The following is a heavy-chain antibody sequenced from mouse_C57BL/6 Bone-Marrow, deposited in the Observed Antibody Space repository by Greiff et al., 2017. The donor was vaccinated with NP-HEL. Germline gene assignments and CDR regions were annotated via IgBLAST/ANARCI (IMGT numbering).Heavy chain of an antibody. J-gene: IGHJ2*01. CDR1: GYTFTSYG. CDR2: IYPRSGNT. V-gene: IGHV1-81*01. Sequence: VQRVESGAELARPGASVKLSCKASGYTFTSYGISWVKQRTGQGLEWIGEIYPRSGNTYYNEKFKGKATQTADKSSSTAYMELRSLTSEDSAVYFCARGGFYFDYWGQGTTLTVSS. CDR3: ARGGFYFDY.